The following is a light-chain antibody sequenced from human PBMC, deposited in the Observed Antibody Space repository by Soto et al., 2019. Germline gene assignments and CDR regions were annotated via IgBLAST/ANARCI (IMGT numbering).Light chain of an antibody. CDR1: SSDVGGYNY. J-gene: IGLJ2*01. V-gene: IGLV2-14*01. Sequence: QSALTQPASVSGSPGQSITISCTGTSSDVGGYNYVSWYQQHPGQAPKLMIYDVSNRPSGVSNRFSGSKSGNTASLTISGIQAEDEADYYCSSYTSRSTRVFGGGTKLTVL. CDR3: SSYTSRSTRV. CDR2: DVS.